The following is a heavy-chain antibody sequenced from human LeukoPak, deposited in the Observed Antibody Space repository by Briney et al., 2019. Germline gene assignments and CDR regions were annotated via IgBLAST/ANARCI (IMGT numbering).Heavy chain of an antibody. D-gene: IGHD3-22*01. J-gene: IGHJ4*02. V-gene: IGHV4-38-2*02. CDR1: DYSISSGYGYY. CDR2: IYHSGIT. Sequence: SETLSLTCTVSDYSISSGYGYYWGWIRHPPGKGLEWIGNIYHSGITYYNHFNSSLKSRVTISIDTSKNQFSLRLTSVTAADTAVYYCTRDHDSSGYYLVYWGQGTLVTVSS. CDR3: TRDHDSSGYYLVY.